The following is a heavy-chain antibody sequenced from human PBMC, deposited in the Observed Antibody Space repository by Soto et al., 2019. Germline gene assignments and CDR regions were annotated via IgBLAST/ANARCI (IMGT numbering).Heavy chain of an antibody. J-gene: IGHJ4*02. Sequence: QVKLQESGPGLVKPSQTLSLTCTVSGGSISSGDVYWSWIHQAPGKGLEWIGYIYRSGSTKYNPSLKSRLTISVDTSKNQFSLDLSSVTAADTAVYYCARRPYFAGSGSLDYFDYWGQGTLVTVSS. V-gene: IGHV4-30-4*01. CDR3: ARRPYFAGSGSLDYFDY. D-gene: IGHD3-10*01. CDR1: GGSISSGDVY. CDR2: IYRSGST.